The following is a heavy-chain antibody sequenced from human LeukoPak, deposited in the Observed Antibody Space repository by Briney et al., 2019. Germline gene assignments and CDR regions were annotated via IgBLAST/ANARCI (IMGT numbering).Heavy chain of an antibody. J-gene: IGHJ3*02. CDR3: AKQGTLVIGDAFDI. CDR2: IYYSGST. V-gene: IGHV4-59*08. D-gene: IGHD3-9*01. CDR1: GGSISSYY. Sequence: SETLSLTCTVSGGSISSYYWSWIRQPPGKGLEWIGYIYYSGSTSYNPSLKSRVTISVDTSKNQFSLKLSSVTAADTAVHYCAKQGTLVIGDAFDIWGQGTTATVSS.